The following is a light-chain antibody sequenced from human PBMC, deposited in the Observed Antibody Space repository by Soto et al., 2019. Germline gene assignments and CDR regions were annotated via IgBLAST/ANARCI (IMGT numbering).Light chain of an antibody. CDR2: DVS. CDR3: SSYAGSYTLV. CDR1: SSDVGGYNY. V-gene: IGLV2-11*01. Sequence: QSALTQPRSVSGSPGQSATISCTGTSSDVGGYNYVSWYQQHPGKAPKLMIYDVSKRPSGVPDRFSGSKSGNTASLTISGLQAEDEADYYCSSYAGSYTLVFGGGTKLTVL. J-gene: IGLJ2*01.